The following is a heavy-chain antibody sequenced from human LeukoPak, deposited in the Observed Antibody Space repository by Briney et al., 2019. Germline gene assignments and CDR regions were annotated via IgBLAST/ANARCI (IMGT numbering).Heavy chain of an antibody. CDR2: IYYSGST. V-gene: IGHV4-39*01. CDR1: GGSISSSSYY. Sequence: SETLSLTCTVSGGSISSSSYYWGWIRQPPGKGLEWIGSIYYSGSTYYNPSLKSRVTISVDSSKNQFSLKLSSVTAADTAVYYCARLSGTSCYADSWGQGTQVTVSS. J-gene: IGHJ5*01. D-gene: IGHD2-2*01. CDR3: ARLSGTSCYADS.